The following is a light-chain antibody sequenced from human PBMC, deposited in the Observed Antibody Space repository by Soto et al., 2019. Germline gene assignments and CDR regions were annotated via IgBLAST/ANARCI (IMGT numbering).Light chain of an antibody. Sequence: EIVMTQSPATLSVSPGERATLSCRASQSVSSNLAWYQQKPGQAPRLLIDGASTRATGIPARFSGSGSGTEFTLPISSLQSEDFAVYYCQQYDNWPRTFGQGTKVDIK. J-gene: IGKJ1*01. CDR1: QSVSSN. CDR3: QQYDNWPRT. CDR2: GAS. V-gene: IGKV3-15*01.